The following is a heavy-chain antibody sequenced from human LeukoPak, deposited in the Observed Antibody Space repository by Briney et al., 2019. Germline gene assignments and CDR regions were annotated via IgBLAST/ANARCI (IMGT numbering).Heavy chain of an antibody. CDR1: GGSISSGGYS. V-gene: IGHV4-30-2*01. Sequence: PSQTLSLTCAVSGGSISSGGYSWSWIRQPPGKGLEWIGYIYHSGSTYYNPSLKSRVTISVDRSKNQFSLKLSSVTAADTAVYYCARGGMTTLTTSWFDPWGQGTLVTVSS. CDR2: IYHSGST. CDR3: ARGGMTTLTTSWFDP. D-gene: IGHD4-17*01. J-gene: IGHJ5*02.